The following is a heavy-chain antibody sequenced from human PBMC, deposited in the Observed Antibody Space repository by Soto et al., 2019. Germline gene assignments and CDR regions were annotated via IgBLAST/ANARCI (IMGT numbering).Heavy chain of an antibody. CDR3: ASAAGTSPDYYYYGMDV. CDR2: IIPIFGTA. V-gene: IGHV1-69*01. Sequence: QVQLVQSGAEVKKPGSSVKVSCKASGGTFSSYAISWVRQAPGQGLEWMGGIIPIFGTANYAKKFQGRVTITADESTSTTYMELSSLRSEDTAVYYCASAAGTSPDYYYYGMDVWGQGTTVTVSS. J-gene: IGHJ6*02. D-gene: IGHD6-13*01. CDR1: GGTFSSYA.